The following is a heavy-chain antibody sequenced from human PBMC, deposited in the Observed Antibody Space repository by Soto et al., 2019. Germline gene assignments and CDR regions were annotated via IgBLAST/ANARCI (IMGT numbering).Heavy chain of an antibody. V-gene: IGHV3-21*01. CDR2: ISANGQGI. J-gene: IGHJ4*02. CDR1: GFTFSSDA. D-gene: IGHD3-22*01. Sequence: GGSLRLSCAASGFTFSSDALSCVRQAPGKGLEWVSAISANGQGIYYADSVKGRFTISRDNAKNSLYLQMNGLRAEDTAVYYCARVTGTSGLYYEDYWGQGTLVTVSS. CDR3: ARVTGTSGLYYEDY.